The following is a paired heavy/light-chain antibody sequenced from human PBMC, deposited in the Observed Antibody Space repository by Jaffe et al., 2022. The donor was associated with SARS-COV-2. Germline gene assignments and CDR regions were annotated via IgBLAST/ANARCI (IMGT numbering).Light chain of an antibody. V-gene: IGKV1-5*03. CDR2: KAS. J-gene: IGKJ2*01. CDR3: QHYNRLPLMYT. CDR1: QNINNW. Sequence: DIQMTQSPSTLSASVGDRVTITCRASQNINNWLAWYQQKPGKAPNLLIYKASSLESGVPSRFSGSGSGTEFTLTINSLQPDDFVTYYCQHYNRLPLMYTFGQGTKVEI.
Heavy chain of an antibody. Sequence: VQLVQSGAEMKKSGSSVKVSCKTSGGTFSSYSINWVRQAPGQGLEWMGSFIPIVDEVNYAQRFEGRVTFGADRSSTTAYMELSSLKSEDTAVYFCARDGGAAIAHAFDIWGQGTVVTVSS. CDR3: ARDGGAAIAHAFDI. CDR1: GGTFSSYS. D-gene: IGHD2-2*01. J-gene: IGHJ3*02. CDR2: FIPIVDEV. V-gene: IGHV1-69*08.